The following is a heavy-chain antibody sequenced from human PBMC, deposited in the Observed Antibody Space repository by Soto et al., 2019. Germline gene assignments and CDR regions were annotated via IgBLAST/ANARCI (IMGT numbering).Heavy chain of an antibody. CDR2: IYWDDDE. J-gene: IGHJ4*02. CDR3: TPRPRGYSYHFDY. CDR1: GFSLSTRGVG. V-gene: IGHV2-5*02. Sequence: QITLKESGPTLVKPTQTLTLTCTFSGFSLSTRGVGVGWIRQPPVKALEWLALIYWDDDEGYSPSLKTRLTITKDTCKNQVVLTMTNMDPVDTAAYYCTPRPRGYSYHFDYWGQRTLVNVSP. D-gene: IGHD5-18*01.